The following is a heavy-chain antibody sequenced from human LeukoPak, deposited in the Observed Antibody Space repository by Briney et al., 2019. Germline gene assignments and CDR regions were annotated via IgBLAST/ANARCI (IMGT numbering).Heavy chain of an antibody. J-gene: IGHJ4*02. Sequence: ASVKVSCKASGYTFTSYGISWVRQAPGQGLEWMGWISAYNGNTNYAQKLQGRVTMTTDTSTSTAYMELRSLRSDDTAVYYCATRARKTYVWGSYYASDPFDYWGQGTLVTVSS. V-gene: IGHV1-18*01. CDR1: GYTFTSYG. CDR3: ATRARKTYVWGSYYASDPFDY. D-gene: IGHD3-16*01. CDR2: ISAYNGNT.